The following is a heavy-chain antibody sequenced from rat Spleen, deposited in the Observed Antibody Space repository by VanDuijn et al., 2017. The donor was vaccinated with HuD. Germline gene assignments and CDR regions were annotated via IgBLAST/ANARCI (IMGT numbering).Heavy chain of an antibody. D-gene: IGHD1-4*01. Sequence: EVQLVESGGGLVQPGSPLKLSCAASGFTFSDYYMAWVRQAPTKGLEWVAYISTAGSNTFYRDSVKGRFTISRDNDKSTLHLQMDSLRSEDTATYYCTRGYGYNYDWYAYWGQGTLVTVSS. V-gene: IGHV5-27*01. CDR2: ISTAGSNT. CDR3: TRGYGYNYDWYAY. J-gene: IGHJ3*01. CDR1: GFTFSDYY.